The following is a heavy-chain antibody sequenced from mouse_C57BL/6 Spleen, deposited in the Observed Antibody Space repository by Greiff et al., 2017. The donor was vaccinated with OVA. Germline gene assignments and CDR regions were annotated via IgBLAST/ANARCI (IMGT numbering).Heavy chain of an antibody. CDR3: ATTAQATGAY. Sequence: QVQLQQSGAELVRPGSSVKLSCKASGYTFTSYWMHWVKQRPIQGLEWIGNIDPSDSETHYNQKFKDKATLTVDKSSSTAYMQLSSLTSEDSAVYYCATTAQATGAYWGQGTLVTVSA. CDR2: IDPSDSET. J-gene: IGHJ3*01. CDR1: GYTFTSYW. D-gene: IGHD3-2*02. V-gene: IGHV1-52*01.